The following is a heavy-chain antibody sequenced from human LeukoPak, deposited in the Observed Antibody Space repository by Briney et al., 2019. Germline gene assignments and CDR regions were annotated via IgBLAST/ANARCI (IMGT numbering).Heavy chain of an antibody. CDR3: ARDDDDSGKYGQLY. J-gene: IGHJ4*02. CDR1: GFIFSNYG. D-gene: IGHD3-10*01. Sequence: GGSLRLSCAASGFIFSNYGFHWVRQAPGKGLEWVAVFWSDGRQKYYVDSVKGRFTVSRDTSKKTVYLQMNSLRAEDTAVYYCARDDDDSGKYGQLYWGQGTLVTVSS. V-gene: IGHV3-33*01. CDR2: FWSDGRQK.